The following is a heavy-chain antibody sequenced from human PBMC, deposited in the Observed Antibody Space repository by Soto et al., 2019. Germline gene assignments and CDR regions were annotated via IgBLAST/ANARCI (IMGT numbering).Heavy chain of an antibody. D-gene: IGHD1-1*01. J-gene: IGHJ4*02. CDR3: ARDLHPSGTEDY. Sequence: QIQLLQSGAEVKKPGSSVKVSCKTPGGSFTRYSISWVRQAPGQGLEWMGGINPVLGTTHYTEKFQGRPTITADTSTYTAYMELSRLRSGDTAVYYCARDLHPSGTEDYWGQGTLVTVSS. CDR2: INPVLGTT. V-gene: IGHV1-69*06. CDR1: GGSFTRYS.